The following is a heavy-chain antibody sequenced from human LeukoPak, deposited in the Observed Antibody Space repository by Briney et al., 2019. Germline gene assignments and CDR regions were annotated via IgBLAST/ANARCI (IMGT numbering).Heavy chain of an antibody. CDR3: ARVNRGQRYYYYYYMDV. CDR2: INHSGST. D-gene: IGHD2/OR15-2a*01. V-gene: IGHV4-34*01. J-gene: IGHJ6*03. CDR1: GGSFSGYY. Sequence: SETLSLTCAVYGGSFSGYYWSWIRQPPGKGLEWIGEINHSGSTNYNPSLKSRVTISVDTSKNQFSLQLSSVTAADTAVYYCARVNRGQRYYYYYYMDVWGKGTTVTGSS.